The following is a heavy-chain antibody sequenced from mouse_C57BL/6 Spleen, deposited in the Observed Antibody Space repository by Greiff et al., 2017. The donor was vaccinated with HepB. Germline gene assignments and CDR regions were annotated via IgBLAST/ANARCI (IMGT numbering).Heavy chain of an antibody. D-gene: IGHD1-1*01. J-gene: IGHJ4*01. CDR1: GYTFTDYN. CDR2: INPNNGGT. V-gene: IGHV1-18*01. Sequence: VQLQQSGPELVKPGASVKIPCKASGYTFTDYNMAWVKQSHGKSLEWIGDINPNNGGTIYNQKFKGKATLTVDKSSSTAYMELRSLTSEDTAVYYCARWAYYYGSSSYAMDYWGQGTSVTVSS. CDR3: ARWAYYYGSSSYAMDY.